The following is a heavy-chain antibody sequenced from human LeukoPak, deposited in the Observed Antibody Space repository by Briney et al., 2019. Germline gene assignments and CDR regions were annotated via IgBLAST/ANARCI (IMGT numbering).Heavy chain of an antibody. CDR1: GGTFSSYA. CDR3: ARDYYGSGSYFTGYYGMDV. J-gene: IGHJ6*02. Sequence: PVKVSCKASGGTFSSYAISWVRQAPGQGLEWMGRIIPILGIANYAQKFQGRVTITADKSTSTAYMELSSLRSEDTAVYYCARDYYGSGSYFTGYYGMDVWGQGTTVTVSS. D-gene: IGHD3-10*01. CDR2: IIPILGIA. V-gene: IGHV1-69*04.